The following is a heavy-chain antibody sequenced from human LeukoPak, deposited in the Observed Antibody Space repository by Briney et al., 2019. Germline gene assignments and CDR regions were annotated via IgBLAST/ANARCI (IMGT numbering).Heavy chain of an antibody. CDR3: ARDPSGAYYFDY. D-gene: IGHD7-27*01. CDR1: GFTVSSNY. CDR2: IYSGGST. J-gene: IGHJ4*02. V-gene: IGHV3-66*01. Sequence: GGSLRLSCAASGFTVSSNYMSWLRQAPGKGLEWVSVIYSGGSTYYADSVKGRFTISRDNSKNTLYLQMNSLRAEDTAVYYCARDPSGAYYFDYWGQGTLVTVSS.